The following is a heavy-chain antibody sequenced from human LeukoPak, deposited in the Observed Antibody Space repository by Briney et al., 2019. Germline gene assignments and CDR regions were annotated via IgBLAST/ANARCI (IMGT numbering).Heavy chain of an antibody. D-gene: IGHD6-13*01. Sequence: GGSLRLSCAASGFTFSSYSMNWVRQAPGKGLEWVSYISSRSATIYYADSVKGRFTISRDNAENSLYLQMNSLRAEDTAVYYCARDPLSSSSFDLWGQGTLVTVSS. CDR3: ARDPLSSSSFDL. CDR2: ISSRSATI. CDR1: GFTFSSYS. V-gene: IGHV3-48*01. J-gene: IGHJ4*02.